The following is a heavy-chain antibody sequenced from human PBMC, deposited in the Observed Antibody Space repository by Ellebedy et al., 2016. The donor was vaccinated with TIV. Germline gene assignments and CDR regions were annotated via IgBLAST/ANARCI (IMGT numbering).Heavy chain of an antibody. D-gene: IGHD3-22*01. CDR3: ARSAYYDTSGLLGGAFDY. Sequence: GESLKISXAASGFTFSTYAMHWVRQAPGKGLEWVAFISYDGNNKYYTDSVKGRFTISRDNSKNTLYLQMNSLRAEDTAVYYCARSAYYDTSGLLGGAFDYWGQGTLVTVSS. CDR1: GFTFSTYA. V-gene: IGHV3-30-3*01. J-gene: IGHJ4*02. CDR2: ISYDGNNK.